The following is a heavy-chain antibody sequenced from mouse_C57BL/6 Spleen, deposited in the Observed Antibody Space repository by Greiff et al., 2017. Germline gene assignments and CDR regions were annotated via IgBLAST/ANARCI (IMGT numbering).Heavy chain of an antibody. CDR1: GYSIPSGYY. V-gene: IGHV3-6*01. J-gene: IGHJ3*01. D-gene: IGHD2-2*01. CDR3: AREGYGYGFAY. CDR2: ISYDGSN. Sequence: EVKLQESGPGLVKPSQSLSLTCSVTGYSIPSGYYWNWIRQFPGNKLEWMGYISYDGSNNYNPSLKNRISITRDTSKNQFFLKLNSVTTEDTATYYCAREGYGYGFAYWGQGTLVTVSA.